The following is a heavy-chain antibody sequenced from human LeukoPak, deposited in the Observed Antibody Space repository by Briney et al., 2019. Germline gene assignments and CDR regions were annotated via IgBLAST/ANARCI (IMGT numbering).Heavy chain of an antibody. CDR2: TFYRSKWYN. D-gene: IGHD1-26*01. Sequence: SQTLSLTCAIPGDSVSSNSAAWNWITQSPSRGLEWLGRTFYRSKWYNDYAVSVKSRITINPDTSKNQFSLQLNSVTPEDTAVYYCARRGVGSTSAAFDIWGQGTMVTVSS. J-gene: IGHJ3*02. CDR1: GDSVSSNSAA. V-gene: IGHV6-1*01. CDR3: ARRGVGSTSAAFDI.